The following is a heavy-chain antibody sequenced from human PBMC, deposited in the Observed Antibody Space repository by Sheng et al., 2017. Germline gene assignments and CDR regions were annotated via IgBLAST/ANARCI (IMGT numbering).Heavy chain of an antibody. CDR3: TTYYYDSSGYWGPYWYFDL. CDR1: GFTFSNAW. Sequence: EVQLVESGGGLVKPGGSLRLSCAASGFTFSNAWMSWVRQAPGKGLEWVGRIKSKTDGGTTDYAAPVKGRFTISRDDSKNTLYLQMNSLKTEDTAVYYCTTYYYDSSGYWGPYWYFDLWGRGTLVTVSS. CDR2: IKSKTDGGTT. D-gene: IGHD3-22*01. V-gene: IGHV3-15*01. J-gene: IGHJ2*01.